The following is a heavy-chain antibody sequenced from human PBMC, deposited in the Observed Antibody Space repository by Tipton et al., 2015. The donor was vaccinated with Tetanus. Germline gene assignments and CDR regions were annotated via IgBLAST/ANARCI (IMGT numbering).Heavy chain of an antibody. J-gene: IGHJ4*02. V-gene: IGHV4-39*01. CDR3: ARGFGSNWYYFDY. CDR1: GGSIRSSSYY. D-gene: IGHD6-13*01. CDR2: VYYSGSA. Sequence: TLSLTCTVSGGSIRSSSYYWGWIRQPPGKGLEWIGSVYYSGSAFSNPSLESRVTISVDTSKTQFSLKLSSVTAADTAVYYCARGFGSNWYYFDYWGQGTLVTVSS.